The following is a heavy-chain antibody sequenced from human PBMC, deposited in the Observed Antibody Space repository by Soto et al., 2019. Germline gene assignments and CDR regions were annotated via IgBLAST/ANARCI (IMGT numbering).Heavy chain of an antibody. J-gene: IGHJ6*04. V-gene: IGHV3-21*01. D-gene: IGHD3-3*01. CDR2: ISSSSSYI. CDR3: ARWGYDFWTGLDV. Sequence: PGGSLRLSCAASRFTFSSYSMNWVRQAPGKGLEWVSSISSSSSYIYYADSVKGRFTISRDNAKNSLYLQMNSLRAEDTAVYYCARWGYDFWTGLDVWGKGTTVTVSS. CDR1: RFTFSSYS.